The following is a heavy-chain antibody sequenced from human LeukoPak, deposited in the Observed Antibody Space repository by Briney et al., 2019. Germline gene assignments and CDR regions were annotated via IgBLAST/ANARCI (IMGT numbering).Heavy chain of an antibody. J-gene: IGHJ6*02. CDR1: GYTFTSYD. CDR2: MNPNSGNT. D-gene: IGHD3-10*01. V-gene: IGHV1-8*01. CDR3: ARAIRHIWFADSYYYGMDV. Sequence: ASVKVSCKASGYTFTSYDINWVRQGTGQGLEWMGWMNPNSGNTGYAQKFQGRVTMTRNTSISTAYMELSSLRSEDTAVYYCARAIRHIWFADSYYYGMDVWGQGTTVTVSS.